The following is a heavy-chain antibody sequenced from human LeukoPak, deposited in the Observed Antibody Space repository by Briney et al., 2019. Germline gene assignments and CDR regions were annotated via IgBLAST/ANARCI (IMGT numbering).Heavy chain of an antibody. Sequence: SQTLSLTCAVSGGSISSGGYSWSWIPQPPGKGLEWIGYIYHSGSTYYNPSLKSRVTISVDRSKNQFSLKLSSVTAADTAVYYCARTLYYYDSSGYYNWFDPWGQGTLVTVSS. CDR1: GGSISSGGYS. D-gene: IGHD3-22*01. J-gene: IGHJ5*02. V-gene: IGHV4-30-2*01. CDR3: ARTLYYYDSSGYYNWFDP. CDR2: IYHSGST.